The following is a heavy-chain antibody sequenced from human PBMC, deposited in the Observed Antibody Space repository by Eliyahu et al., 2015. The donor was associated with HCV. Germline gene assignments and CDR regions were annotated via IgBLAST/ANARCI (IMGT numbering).Heavy chain of an antibody. CDR3: ASGGGGIAVAGTGGWFDP. J-gene: IGHJ5*02. CDR1: GVSIPXYY. CDR2: IHYSGST. V-gene: IGHV4-59*13. Sequence: QVQLQESGPGLVKPSETLSLTCTVSGVSIPXYYWSWIRQPPGKGLEGIGYIHYSGSTNYNPPXKSRVTISVDTSKNXFSLNLTAVTAADTAVYYCASGGGGIAVAGTGGWFDPWGQGTLVTVSS. D-gene: IGHD6-19*01.